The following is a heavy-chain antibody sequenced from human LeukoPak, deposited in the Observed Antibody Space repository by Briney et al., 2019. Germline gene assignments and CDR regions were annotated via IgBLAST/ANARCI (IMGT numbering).Heavy chain of an antibody. D-gene: IGHD1-26*01. CDR1: GGSFSGYY. CDR2: INHSGST. Sequence: SETLSLTCAVYGGSFSGYYWSWIRQPPGKGREWIGEINHSGSTNYNPSLKGRVTLSVDTSKNQFSLNLSSVTAADPAVYYCARRPSLLRTRAYYYYMDVWGKGTTVTVSS. CDR3: ARRPSLLRTRAYYYYMDV. J-gene: IGHJ6*03. V-gene: IGHV4-34*01.